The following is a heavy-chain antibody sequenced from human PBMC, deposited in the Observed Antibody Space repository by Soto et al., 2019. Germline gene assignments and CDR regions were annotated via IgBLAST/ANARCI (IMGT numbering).Heavy chain of an antibody. CDR1: GFSLSTSGVG. D-gene: IGHD4-4*01. V-gene: IGHV2-5*02. Sequence: SGPTLVNPTQTLTLTCTFSGFSLSTSGVGVGWIRQPPGKALEWLALIYWDDDKRYSPSLKSRLTITKDTSKNQVVLTMTNMDPVDTATYYCAHVRNSNYVSSAQGEPGYYYYYYYMDVWGKGTTVNVSS. CDR2: IYWDDDK. J-gene: IGHJ6*03. CDR3: AHVRNSNYVSSAQGEPGYYYYYYYMDV.